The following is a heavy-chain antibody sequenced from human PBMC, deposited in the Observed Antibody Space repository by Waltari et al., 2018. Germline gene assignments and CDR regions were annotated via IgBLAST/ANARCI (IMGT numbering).Heavy chain of an antibody. D-gene: IGHD6-19*01. CDR3: AKVPDTIAVTGSLDS. J-gene: IGHJ4*02. V-gene: IGHV3-9*01. CDR2: ISWNSGTL. Sequence: EVQLVESGGALVQPGRSLRLSCAASGFTFEAYGINWVRQAPGKGLEWVAGISWNSGTLGYADSVKGRFTISRDNAKNAVYLQMDRLRAADTALYFCAKVPDTIAVTGSLDSWGQGTLVTVSS. CDR1: GFTFEAYG.